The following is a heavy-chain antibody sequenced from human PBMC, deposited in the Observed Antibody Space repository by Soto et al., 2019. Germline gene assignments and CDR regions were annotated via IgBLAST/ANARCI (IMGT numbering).Heavy chain of an antibody. CDR3: ARHTPAISISDH. CDR2: IYYSGST. D-gene: IGHD2-15*01. J-gene: IGHJ4*02. CDR1: GGSISSSSYY. V-gene: IGHV4-39*01. Sequence: SETLSLTCTVSGGSISSSSYYWGWIRQPPGKGLEWIGSIYYSGSTYYNPSLKSRVTISADTSKNQFSLKLSSVTAADTAVYYCARHTPAISISDHWGQGTLVTVSS.